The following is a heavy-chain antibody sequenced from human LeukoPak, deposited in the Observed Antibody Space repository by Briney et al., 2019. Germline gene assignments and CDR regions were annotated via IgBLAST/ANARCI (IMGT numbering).Heavy chain of an antibody. CDR3: ARRYSSSWYVGFFDP. CDR2: IYYSGST. V-gene: IGHV4-59*08. Sequence: PSETLSLTYTVSGASIRNYYWSWIRQSPGKGLEWIGYIYYSGSTNYNPSLESRVAMSVDTSKNQFSLRLSSVTAADTAIYYCARRYSSSWYVGFFDPWGQGTLVTVSS. D-gene: IGHD6-13*01. CDR1: GASIRNYY. J-gene: IGHJ5*02.